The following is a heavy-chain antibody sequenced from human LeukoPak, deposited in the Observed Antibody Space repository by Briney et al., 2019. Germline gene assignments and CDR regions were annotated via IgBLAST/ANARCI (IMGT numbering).Heavy chain of an antibody. CDR1: GFTFSGYA. V-gene: IGHV3-30-3*01. CDR2: ISYDGSNK. Sequence: GGSLRLSCAASGFTFSGYAMHWVRQAPGKGLEWVAVISYDGSNKYYADSVKGRFTISRDNSKNTLYLQMNSLRAEDTAVYYCARAIITSADYWGQGTLVTVSS. J-gene: IGHJ4*02. CDR3: ARAIITSADY. D-gene: IGHD3-10*01.